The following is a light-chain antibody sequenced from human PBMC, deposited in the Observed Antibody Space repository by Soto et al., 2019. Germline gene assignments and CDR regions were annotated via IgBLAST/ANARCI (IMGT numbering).Light chain of an antibody. Sequence: QSVLTQPASVSGTPGQSITISCTGTSSDVGNYIFVSWYRQHPGKAPKLMIYDINNRPSGVSNRFSGSKSGNTASLTISGLQAEDEADYYSVSYTTRSSHDCGTATKV. CDR1: SSDVGNYIF. CDR3: VSYTTRSSHD. CDR2: DIN. V-gene: IGLV2-14*01. J-gene: IGLJ1*01.